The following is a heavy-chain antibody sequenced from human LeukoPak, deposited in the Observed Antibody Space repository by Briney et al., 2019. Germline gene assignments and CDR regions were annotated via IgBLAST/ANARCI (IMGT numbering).Heavy chain of an antibody. V-gene: IGHV3-9*01. CDR1: GFTFDDYA. Sequence: GGSLRLSCAASGFTFDDYAMHWVRQAPGKGLEWVSGISWNSGSIGYADSVKGRFTISRDNSKNTLYLQMNSLRAEDTAVYYCARTPVTGYSSGWYRGAFDIWGQGTMVTVSS. CDR2: ISWNSGSI. J-gene: IGHJ3*02. D-gene: IGHD6-19*01. CDR3: ARTPVTGYSSGWYRGAFDI.